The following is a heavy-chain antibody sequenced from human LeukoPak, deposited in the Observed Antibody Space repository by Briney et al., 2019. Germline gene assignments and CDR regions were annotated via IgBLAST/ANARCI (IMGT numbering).Heavy chain of an antibody. Sequence: SETLSLTCAVSGGSISSSNWWSWVRQPPGKGLEWIGSIYYSGSTYYNPSLKSRVTISVDTSKNQFSLKLSSVTAADTAVYYCAREGWELLRYYYGMDVWGQGTTVTVSS. J-gene: IGHJ6*02. CDR2: IYYSGST. V-gene: IGHV4-4*02. CDR3: AREGWELLRYYYGMDV. D-gene: IGHD1-26*01. CDR1: GGSISSSNW.